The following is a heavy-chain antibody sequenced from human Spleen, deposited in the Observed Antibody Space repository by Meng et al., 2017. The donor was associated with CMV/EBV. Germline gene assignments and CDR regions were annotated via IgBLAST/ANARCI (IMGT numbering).Heavy chain of an antibody. CDR3: AKDHSASWYRDYFDY. J-gene: IGHJ4*02. V-gene: IGHV3-23*01. CDR2: ITASGGST. Sequence: GESLKISCAVSGFTVSSNYMSWVRQAPGKGLEWVSAITASGGSTYHADSVKGRFTISRDNSKNTLYLQMNSLRAEDAAVYYCAKDHSASWYRDYFDYWGQGTLVTVSS. CDR1: GFTVSSNY. D-gene: IGHD6-13*01.